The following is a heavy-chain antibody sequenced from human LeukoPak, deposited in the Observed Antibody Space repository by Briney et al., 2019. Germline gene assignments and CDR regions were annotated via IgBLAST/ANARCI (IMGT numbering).Heavy chain of an antibody. CDR2: ISSSSSMI. Sequence: GGSLRLSCAASGFTFSSYSMNWVRQAPGKGLEWISYISSSSSMIFYADSVKGRFTISRDNAKNSLYLQMNSLRAEDTAVYYCARSIAVAGLDYWGQGTLVTVSS. CDR3: ARSIAVAGLDY. D-gene: IGHD6-19*01. J-gene: IGHJ4*02. V-gene: IGHV3-21*05. CDR1: GFTFSSYS.